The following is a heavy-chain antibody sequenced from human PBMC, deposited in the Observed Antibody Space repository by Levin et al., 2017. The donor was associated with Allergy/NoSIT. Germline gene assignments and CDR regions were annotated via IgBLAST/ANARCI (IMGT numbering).Heavy chain of an antibody. J-gene: IGHJ4*02. CDR3: AREREGYCTGTTCYSELYFDY. CDR1: GYTFTTYT. D-gene: IGHD2-15*01. V-gene: IGHV1-3*01. Sequence: PMASVKVSCKASGYTFTTYTIHWVRQAPGQGLEWMGWINAGNGNTKYSQKFQGRVTITRDTSASTAYMELSSLRSEDTAVYYCAREREGYCTGTTCYSELYFDYWGQGTLGTVSS. CDR2: INAGNGNT.